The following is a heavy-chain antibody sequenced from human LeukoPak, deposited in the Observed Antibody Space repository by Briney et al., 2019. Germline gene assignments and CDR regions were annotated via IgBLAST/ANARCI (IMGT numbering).Heavy chain of an antibody. Sequence: SETLSLTCAVYGGSFSGYCWSWIRQPPGKGLEWIGEINHSGSTNYNPSLKSRVTISVDTSKNQFSLKLSSVTAADTALYYCARGSGYCSSTSCYAHQRYYYGMDVWGQGTTVTVSS. CDR2: INHSGST. D-gene: IGHD2-2*03. J-gene: IGHJ6*02. V-gene: IGHV4-34*01. CDR1: GGSFSGYC. CDR3: ARGSGYCSSTSCYAHQRYYYGMDV.